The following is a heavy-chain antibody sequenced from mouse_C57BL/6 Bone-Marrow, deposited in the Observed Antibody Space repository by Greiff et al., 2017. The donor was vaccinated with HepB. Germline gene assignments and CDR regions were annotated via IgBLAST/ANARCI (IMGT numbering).Heavy chain of an antibody. J-gene: IGHJ2*01. Sequence: QVQLQQPGAELVKPGASVKLSCKASGYTFTRYWITWVKQRPGQGLEWIGDIYPGSGSTNYNAKFQSKATMTVDTSSSTAYMQLSSLTSEDSAVYYCARTTVVASHEFDYWGQGTLLTVSS. CDR2: IYPGSGST. D-gene: IGHD1-1*01. V-gene: IGHV1-55*01. CDR1: GYTFTRYW. CDR3: ARTTVVASHEFDY.